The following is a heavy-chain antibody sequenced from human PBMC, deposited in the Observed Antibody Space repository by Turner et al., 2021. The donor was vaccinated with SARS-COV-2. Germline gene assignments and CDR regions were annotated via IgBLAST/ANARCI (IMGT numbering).Heavy chain of an antibody. V-gene: IGHV3-53*01. J-gene: IGHJ6*02. CDR3: ARDLMEVGGMDV. Sequence: EVQLVAPGGGLSPPGGPLRPPCAASGFTGSSNDMGWVRQAPVKGLEWISGIYNGGSTYYTDSVKGRFTISRDNSKSTLYLQMNGLRAEDTAVYYCARDLMEVGGMDVWGQGTTVTVSS. CDR1: GFTGSSND. CDR2: IYNGGST. D-gene: IGHD3-3*01.